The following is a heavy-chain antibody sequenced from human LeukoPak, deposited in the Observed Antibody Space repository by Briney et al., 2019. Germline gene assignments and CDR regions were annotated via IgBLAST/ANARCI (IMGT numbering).Heavy chain of an antibody. Sequence: GGSLRLSCAASGFTVSSNYMSWVRQAPGKGLEWVSVIYSGGSTYYADSVKGRFTISRDNSKNTLYLQMNSLRAEDTAVYYCARDNTGDHDFDYWGQGTLVTVSS. CDR2: IYSGGST. V-gene: IGHV3-53*01. D-gene: IGHD7-27*01. CDR3: ARDNTGDHDFDY. J-gene: IGHJ4*02. CDR1: GFTVSSNY.